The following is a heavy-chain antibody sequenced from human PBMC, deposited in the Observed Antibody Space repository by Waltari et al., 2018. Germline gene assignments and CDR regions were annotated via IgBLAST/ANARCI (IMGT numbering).Heavy chain of an antibody. CDR1: GFTFSSYW. CDR3: ARGPRYQSLRFFLSTYYYYYGMDV. Sequence: EVQLVESGGGLVQPGGSLRLSCAASGFTFSSYWMHWVRQAPGKGLVWVSRINSDGSSTSYADSVKGRFTISRDNAKNTLYLQMNSLRAEDTAVYYCARGPRYQSLRFFLSTYYYYYGMDVWGQGTTVTVSS. D-gene: IGHD3-3*01. CDR2: INSDGSST. J-gene: IGHJ6*02. V-gene: IGHV3-74*01.